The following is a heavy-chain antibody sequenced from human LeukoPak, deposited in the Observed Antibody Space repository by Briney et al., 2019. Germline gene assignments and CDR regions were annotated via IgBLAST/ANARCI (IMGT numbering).Heavy chain of an antibody. Sequence: ASVKVSCKASGYTFTGYYMHWVRQAPGQEREWMGWINPNSGGTNYAQKFQGRVTMTRDTSISTAYMELSKLRSDDTAVYYCARDLKAVAGTIYWGQGTLVTVSS. J-gene: IGHJ4*02. CDR2: INPNSGGT. CDR1: GYTFTGYY. D-gene: IGHD6-19*01. CDR3: ARDLKAVAGTIY. V-gene: IGHV1-2*02.